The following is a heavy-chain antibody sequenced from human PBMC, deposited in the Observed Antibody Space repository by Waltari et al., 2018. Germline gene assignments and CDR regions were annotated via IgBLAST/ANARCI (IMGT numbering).Heavy chain of an antibody. D-gene: IGHD3-3*01. CDR1: GFTFSSYA. Sequence: EVQLLESGGGLVQPGGSLRLSCAASGFTFSSYAMSWVRQAPGKGVGWVSAIGCRGGSTYSADSVQVRFTISRDNSKNTLYLQMNSLRAEDTAVYYCANDQRFLEWSKTYYFDYWGQGTLVTVSS. CDR3: ANDQRFLEWSKTYYFDY. CDR2: IGCRGGST. V-gene: IGHV3-23*01. J-gene: IGHJ4*02.